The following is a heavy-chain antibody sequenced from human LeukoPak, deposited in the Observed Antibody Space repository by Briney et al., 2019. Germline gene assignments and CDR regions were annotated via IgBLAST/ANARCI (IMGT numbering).Heavy chain of an antibody. CDR3: AKETHSSGTFDY. J-gene: IGHJ4*02. D-gene: IGHD3-22*01. Sequence: GGSLRLSCAASGFTFDDYAMHWVRQAPGKGLEWVSGISWNSGSTGYADSVKGRFTISRDNAKNSLYLQMNSLRAEDTALYYCAKETHSSGTFDYWGQGTLVTVSS. CDR2: ISWNSGST. V-gene: IGHV3-9*01. CDR1: GFTFDDYA.